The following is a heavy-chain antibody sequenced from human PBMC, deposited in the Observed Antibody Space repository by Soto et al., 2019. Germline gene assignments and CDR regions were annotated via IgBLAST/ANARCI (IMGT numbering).Heavy chain of an antibody. CDR2: IIPIFGTA. D-gene: IGHD2-8*01. J-gene: IGHJ6*02. V-gene: IGHV1-69*06. CDR3: ARGPPELPMLEDYYYYGMDV. Sequence: GASVKVSCKASGGTFSSYAISWVRQAPGQGLEWMGGIIPIFGTANYAQKFQGRVTITADKSTSTAYMELSSLRSEDTAVYYCARGPPELPMLEDYYYYGMDVWGQGTTVTVSS. CDR1: GGTFSSYA.